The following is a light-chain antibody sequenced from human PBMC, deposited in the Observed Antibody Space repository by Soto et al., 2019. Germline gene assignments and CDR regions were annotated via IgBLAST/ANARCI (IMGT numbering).Light chain of an antibody. V-gene: IGKV1-39*01. Sequence: DLQMPQSPSSLSASVGDRVTITCRASQSISSYLNWYQQKQGKAPKLLIYAASSLQSGVPSRGSGMGSGTDGTLNISSLQPEDVETDDCKQRSEATWSFCQVTKVDIK. J-gene: IGKJ1*01. CDR3: KQRSEATWS. CDR2: AAS. CDR1: QSISSY.